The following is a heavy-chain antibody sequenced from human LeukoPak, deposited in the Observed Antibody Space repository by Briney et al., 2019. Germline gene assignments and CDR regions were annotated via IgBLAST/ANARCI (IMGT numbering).Heavy chain of an antibody. Sequence: KPSETLSLTCAVSGYSISSGYYWGWIRQPPGKGLEWIGSIYHSGSTYYNPSLKSRVTISVDTSKNQFPLKLSSVTAADTAVYYCARVVVAATWPFDIWGQGTMVTVSS. J-gene: IGHJ3*02. CDR2: IYHSGST. CDR3: ARVVVAATWPFDI. V-gene: IGHV4-38-2*01. CDR1: GYSISSGYY. D-gene: IGHD2-15*01.